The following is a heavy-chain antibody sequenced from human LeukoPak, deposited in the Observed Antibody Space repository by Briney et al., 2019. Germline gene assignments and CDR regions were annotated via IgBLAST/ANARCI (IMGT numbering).Heavy chain of an antibody. CDR1: GYSISSGYY. J-gene: IGHJ4*02. CDR3: AWSKFGELDY. D-gene: IGHD3-10*02. V-gene: IGHV4-38-2*01. Sequence: SETLSLTCAVSGYSISSGYYWGWIRQPPGKGLEWIGSIYHSGSTYYNPSLKSRVTISVDTSKNQFSLKLSSVTAADTAVYYCAWSKFGELDYWGQGTLVTVSS. CDR2: IYHSGST.